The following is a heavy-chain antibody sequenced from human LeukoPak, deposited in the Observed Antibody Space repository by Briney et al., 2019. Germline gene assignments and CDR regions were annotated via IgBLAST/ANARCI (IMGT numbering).Heavy chain of an antibody. CDR2: ISWHSASI. V-gene: IGHV3-9*01. Sequence: GGSLRLSCAASGFTLDDYAMHWVRHAPGKGLEGVACISWHSASIGYADSVKRLFTISRDNAKNSLYLQMNSLRAEDTALYYCAKGNYADFYYYMDVWGKGTTVTVSS. CDR1: GFTLDDYA. CDR3: AKGNYADFYYYMDV. J-gene: IGHJ6*03. D-gene: IGHD5-24*01.